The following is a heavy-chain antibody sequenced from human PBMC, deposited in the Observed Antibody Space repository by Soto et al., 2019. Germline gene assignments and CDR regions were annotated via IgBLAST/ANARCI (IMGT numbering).Heavy chain of an antibody. CDR3: ARGGFRDGYNDPVDY. CDR2: INPSGGST. D-gene: IGHD5-12*01. J-gene: IGHJ4*02. V-gene: IGHV1-46*01. CDR1: GYTFTSYY. Sequence: QVQLVQSGAEVKKPGASVKVSCKASGYTFTSYYMHWVRQAPGQGLEWMGIINPSGGSTSYAQKFQGRVTMTRDTSTSTVYMELSSLRSEDTAVYFCARGGFRDGYNDPVDYWGQGTLVTVSS.